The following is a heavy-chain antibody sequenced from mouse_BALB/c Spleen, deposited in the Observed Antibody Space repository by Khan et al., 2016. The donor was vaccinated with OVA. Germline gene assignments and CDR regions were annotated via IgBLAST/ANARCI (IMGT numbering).Heavy chain of an antibody. CDR3: ARGLFDG. CDR2: IHPNNGDT. J-gene: IGHJ1*01. CDR1: GYTFTDYY. V-gene: IGHV1-18*01. Sequence: VQLQQSGPELVKPGASVKVSCKASGYTFTDYYMQWMKQSHGKSLEWIGDIHPNNGDTFYNQKFQGKATLNVDKSSNKAYTQINSLSSEDSAVYYGARGLFDGWGAGTTVTVSS.